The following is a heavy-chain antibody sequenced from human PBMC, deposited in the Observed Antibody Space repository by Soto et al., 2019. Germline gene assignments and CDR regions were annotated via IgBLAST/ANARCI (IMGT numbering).Heavy chain of an antibody. CDR3: ARDTGSSWYYFDY. CDR2: INAGNGNT. V-gene: IGHV1-3*01. D-gene: IGHD6-13*01. CDR1: GYTFTSYA. Sequence: GASVKVSCKASGYTFTSYAMHWVRQAPGQRLEWMGWINAGNGNTKYSQKFQGRVTITRDTSASTAYMELSSLRSEDTAVYYCARDTGSSWYYFDYWGQGTLVTVSS. J-gene: IGHJ4*02.